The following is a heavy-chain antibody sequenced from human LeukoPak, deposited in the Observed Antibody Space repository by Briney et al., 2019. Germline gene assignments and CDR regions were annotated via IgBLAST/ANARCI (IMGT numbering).Heavy chain of an antibody. CDR3: ARGNSNYGYYYYGMDV. D-gene: IGHD2/OR15-2a*01. CDR1: GYTFTSYA. Sequence: GASVKVSCKASGYTFTSYAMHWVRQAPGQRLEWMGWINAGNGNTKYSQKFQGRVTITRDTSASTAYMELSSLRSEDTAVYYCARGNSNYGYYYYGMDVWGQGTTVTVSS. CDR2: INAGNGNT. V-gene: IGHV1-3*01. J-gene: IGHJ6*02.